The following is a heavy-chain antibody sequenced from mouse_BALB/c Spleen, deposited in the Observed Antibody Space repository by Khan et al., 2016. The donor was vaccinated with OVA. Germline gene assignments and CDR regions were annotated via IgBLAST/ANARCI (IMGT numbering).Heavy chain of an antibody. CDR2: INPSNGYT. CDR3: AGGGAYHRNDVWFAF. D-gene: IGHD2-14*01. CDR1: GYTFTSYT. J-gene: IGHJ3*01. Sequence: QVQLQQSGAELARPGASVKLSCTASGYTFTSYTIHWINLTPNQGLEWIGYINPSNGYTNYNQKFQDQATLTSDKSTTTSYLQLSVLTTEDSADYDGAGGGAYHRNDVWFAFWGQGTLVTVSA. V-gene: IGHV1-4*01.